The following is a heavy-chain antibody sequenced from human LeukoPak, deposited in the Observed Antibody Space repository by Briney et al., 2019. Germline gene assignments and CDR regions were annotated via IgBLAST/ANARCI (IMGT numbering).Heavy chain of an antibody. D-gene: IGHD2-15*01. V-gene: IGHV3-11*01. J-gene: IGHJ6*02. CDR2: ISSSGSTI. CDR1: GFTFSDYY. Sequence: GGSLRLSCEASGFTFSDYYMSWIRQAPGKGLEWVSYISSSGSTIYYADSVKGRFTISRDNAKNSLYLQMNSLRAEYTAVYYCARGYCSGGSCYSRFYYYGMDVWGQGTTVTVSS. CDR3: ARGYCSGGSCYSRFYYYGMDV.